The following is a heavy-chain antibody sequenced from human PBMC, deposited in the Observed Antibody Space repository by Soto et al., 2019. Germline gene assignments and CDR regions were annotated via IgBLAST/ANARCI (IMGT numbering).Heavy chain of an antibody. Sequence: PGGSLRLPCAAAGFTFSTYAMSWVRQAPGKGLVWVSAISGSGGSTFYADSVKGRFTISRDNSMNTLYLQMNSLRTEDTAVYYCAHPRGFGVFDAYDIWGQGTMVTVSS. V-gene: IGHV3-23*01. J-gene: IGHJ3*02. CDR2: ISGSGGST. CDR1: GFTFSTYA. D-gene: IGHD3-10*01. CDR3: AHPRGFGVFDAYDI.